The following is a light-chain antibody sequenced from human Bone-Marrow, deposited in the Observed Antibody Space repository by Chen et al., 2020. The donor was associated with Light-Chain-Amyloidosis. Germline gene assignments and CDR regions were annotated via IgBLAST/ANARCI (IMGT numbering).Light chain of an antibody. V-gene: IGKV2-30*02. CDR3: MQGTHWPPFT. Sequence: DVVMTQSPLSLPVTLGQPASISCRSSQRLVHSNGNTYLNWFQQRPGQSPRRLIYQVSNRDSGVPDRFSGSGSGTDFTLNISKVEAEDVRVYCCMQGTHWPPFTFGPGTKVDIK. CDR2: QVS. J-gene: IGKJ3*01. CDR1: QRLVHSNGNTY.